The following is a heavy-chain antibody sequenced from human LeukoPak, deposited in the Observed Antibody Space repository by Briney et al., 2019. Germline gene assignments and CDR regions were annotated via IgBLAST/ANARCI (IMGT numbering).Heavy chain of an antibody. V-gene: IGHV1-2*06. Sequence: ASVKVSRKASGYTFTGYYMHWVRQSSGQGLEWMGRINPNSGGTNYAQKFQGRVTMTRDTSISTAYMELSRLRSDDTAVYYCAREAYYSSSVYFQHWGQGTLVTVSS. J-gene: IGHJ1*01. CDR3: AREAYYSSSVYFQH. CDR2: INPNSGGT. CDR1: GYTFTGYY. D-gene: IGHD6-13*01.